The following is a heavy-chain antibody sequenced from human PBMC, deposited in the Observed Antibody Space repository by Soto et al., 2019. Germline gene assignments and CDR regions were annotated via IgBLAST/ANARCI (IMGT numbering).Heavy chain of an antibody. CDR1: GFNFINAW. V-gene: IGHV3-15*07. D-gene: IGHD1-26*01. Sequence: EVQLVESGGGLVEPGGSLRLSCAASGFNFINAWMHWVRQAPGKGLEWVGRIKSKADGETTGYAAPVKGRFIISRDDSKNTLYLQINSLKMEDTAVYYCSALGVWGQGTTVTVSS. J-gene: IGHJ6*02. CDR3: SALGV. CDR2: IKSKADGETT.